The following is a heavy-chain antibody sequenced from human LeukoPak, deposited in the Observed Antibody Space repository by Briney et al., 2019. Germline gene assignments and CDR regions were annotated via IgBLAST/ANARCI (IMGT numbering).Heavy chain of an antibody. D-gene: IGHD4-23*01. CDR2: IYYSGST. CDR1: GGSISSYY. Sequence: SETLSLTCTVSGGSISSYYWSWIRQPPGKGLEWIGYIYYSGSTNYNPSLKSRVTISVDTSKNQFSLKLSSVTAADTAVYYCARMTTVVKTHPYFDYWGQGTLVTVS. J-gene: IGHJ4*02. V-gene: IGHV4-59*01. CDR3: ARMTTVVKTHPYFDY.